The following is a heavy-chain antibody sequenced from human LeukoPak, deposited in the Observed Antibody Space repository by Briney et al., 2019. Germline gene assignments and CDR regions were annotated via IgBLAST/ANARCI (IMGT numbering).Heavy chain of an antibody. V-gene: IGHV1-2*02. CDR2: INPNSGGT. CDR1: GYTFTGYY. Sequence: ASVKVSCKASGYTFTGYYMHWVRQAPGQGLEWMGWINPNSGGTNYAQKFQGRVTMTRDTSISIAYMELSRLRSDDTAVYYCARDDEDTAMTRYWGQGTLVTVSS. CDR3: ARDDEDTAMTRY. D-gene: IGHD5-18*01. J-gene: IGHJ4*02.